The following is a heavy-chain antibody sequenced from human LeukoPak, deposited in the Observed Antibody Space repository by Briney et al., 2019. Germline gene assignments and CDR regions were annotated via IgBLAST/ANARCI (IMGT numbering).Heavy chain of an antibody. D-gene: IGHD1-26*01. CDR2: IIPILGIA. Sequence: SVKVSCKASGGTFSSYAISWVRQAPGQGLEWMGRIIPILGIANYAQKLQGRVTMTTDTSTSTAYMELRSLRSDDTAVYYCARENLELYYYYGMDVWGQGTTVTVSS. CDR3: ARENLELYYYYGMDV. V-gene: IGHV1-69*04. J-gene: IGHJ6*02. CDR1: GGTFSSYA.